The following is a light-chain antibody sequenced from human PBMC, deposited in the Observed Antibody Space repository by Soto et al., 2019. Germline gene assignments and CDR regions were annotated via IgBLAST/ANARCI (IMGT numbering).Light chain of an antibody. CDR2: WAS. CDR3: QHYYTTPRT. CDR1: QIVFHSSNNKNY. J-gene: IGKJ1*01. V-gene: IGKV4-1*01. Sequence: DIVMTQSPDSLAVSLGERATINCKSSQIVFHSSNNKNYLAWYQQKPGQPPNLLIYWASTRESGVPDRFSGSGSGTDFTLTISSLQAEDVAVYYCQHYYTTPRTFGQGTKVEIK.